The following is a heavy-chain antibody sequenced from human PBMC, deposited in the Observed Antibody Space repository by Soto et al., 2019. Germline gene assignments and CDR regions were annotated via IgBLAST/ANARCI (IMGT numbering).Heavy chain of an antibody. V-gene: IGHV1-18*01. Sequence: QVPLVQSGAEVKKPGASVKVSCKASGYTFTNNGTTWVRQAPGQGLEWLGWVSAYNGERRYAQRVQARVIMTTDTSTTTAYMELRSLRSDDTAVYYCSRGTSIPASGDYWGQGTLVTVSS. CDR1: GYTFTNNG. D-gene: IGHD6-6*01. J-gene: IGHJ4*01. CDR2: VSAYNGER. CDR3: SRGTSIPASGDY.